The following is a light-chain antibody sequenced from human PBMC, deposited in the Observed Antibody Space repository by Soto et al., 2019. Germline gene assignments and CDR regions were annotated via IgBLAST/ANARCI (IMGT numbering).Light chain of an antibody. J-gene: IGKJ1*01. CDR3: QQSYSAPWT. CDR1: QGISSF. Sequence: IQLTQSPSSLSASVGDRVTITCRASQGISSFLAWYQQKPGKAPNLLIYAASSLQSGVPSRFSGSGSGTDFTLNISSLQPEHFATYYCQQSYSAPWTFGQGTKVDIK. V-gene: IGKV1-39*01. CDR2: AAS.